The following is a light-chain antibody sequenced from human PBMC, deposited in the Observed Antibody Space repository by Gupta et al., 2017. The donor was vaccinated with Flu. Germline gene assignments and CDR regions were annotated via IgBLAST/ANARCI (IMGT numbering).Light chain of an antibody. J-gene: IGKJ4*01. CDR3: QQRGNWPRLT. V-gene: IGKV3-11*01. CDR2: DTS. CDR1: RSVGSY. Sequence: ATQSLTPGDRATLTCRASRSVGSYLTWYQHRPGQAPRLLIYDTSNRAAGIPARFSGSGSGTDFTLTISGLEPEDFAVYYCQQRGNWPRLTFGGGTRVEIK.